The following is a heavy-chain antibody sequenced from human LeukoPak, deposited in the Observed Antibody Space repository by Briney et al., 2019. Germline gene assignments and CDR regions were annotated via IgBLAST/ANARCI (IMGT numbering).Heavy chain of an antibody. Sequence: SGGSLRLSCAASGFTFSSYAMSWVRQAPGKGLEWVPAISGSGGSTYYADSVKGRFTISRDNSKNTLYLQMNSLRAEDTAVYYCAKDRGDYGDYVPFDYWGQGTLVTVSS. V-gene: IGHV3-23*01. D-gene: IGHD4-17*01. CDR2: ISGSGGST. CDR3: AKDRGDYGDYVPFDY. CDR1: GFTFSSYA. J-gene: IGHJ4*02.